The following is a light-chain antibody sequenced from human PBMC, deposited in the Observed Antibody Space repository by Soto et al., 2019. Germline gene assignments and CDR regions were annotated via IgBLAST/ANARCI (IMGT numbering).Light chain of an antibody. CDR2: LGS. CDR1: QSLLHSNGYNY. V-gene: IGKV2-28*01. Sequence: DIVMTQSPLSLPVTPGEPASISCRSSQSLLHSNGYNYLDWYLQKPGQSPQLLSYLGSNRASGVPDRFSGIGSGTDFTLKISRLEAEDVGVYYCMQALQTPITFGPGTKVDIK. CDR3: MQALQTPIT. J-gene: IGKJ3*01.